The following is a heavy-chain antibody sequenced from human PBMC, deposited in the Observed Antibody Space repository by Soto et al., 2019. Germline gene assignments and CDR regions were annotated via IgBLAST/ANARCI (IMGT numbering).Heavy chain of an antibody. CDR1: GFTFNNAW. V-gene: IGHV3-23*01. CDR2: ISGSGGST. Sequence: QPGGSLRLSCEASGFTFNNAWMSWVRQAPGKGLEWVSAISGSGGSTYYADSVKGRFTISRDNSKNTLYLQMNSLRAEDTAVYYCAKSAVVTAYFDYWGQGTLVTVSS. D-gene: IGHD5-18*01. J-gene: IGHJ4*02. CDR3: AKSAVVTAYFDY.